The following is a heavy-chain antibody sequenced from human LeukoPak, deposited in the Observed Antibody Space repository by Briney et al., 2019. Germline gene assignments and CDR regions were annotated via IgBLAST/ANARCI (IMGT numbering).Heavy chain of an antibody. CDR3: ARGLRYSTGWYYFDY. D-gene: IGHD6-19*01. V-gene: IGHV3-53*01. J-gene: IGHJ4*02. Sequence: GGSLRLSCAASGFTVSSNYMNWVRQAPGKGLEWVSVIYSGGSTYCADSVKGRFTISRDNSKNTLYLQMNSLRAEDTAVYYCARGLRYSTGWYYFDYWGQGTLVTVSS. CDR1: GFTVSSNY. CDR2: IYSGGST.